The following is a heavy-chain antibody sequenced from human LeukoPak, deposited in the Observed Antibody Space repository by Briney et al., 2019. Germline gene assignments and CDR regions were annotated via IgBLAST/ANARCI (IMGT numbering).Heavy chain of an antibody. CDR3: ARDREGRRLNWFDP. CDR1: GYTFTSYY. J-gene: IGHJ5*02. CDR2: INPSGGST. D-gene: IGHD5-12*01. V-gene: IGHV1-46*01. Sequence: ASVKVSCKASGYTFTSYYMHWVRQAPGQGPEWMGIINPSGGSTSYAQKPQGRVTMTTDTSTSTAYMELRSLRSDDTAVYYCARDREGRRLNWFDPWGQGTLVTVSS.